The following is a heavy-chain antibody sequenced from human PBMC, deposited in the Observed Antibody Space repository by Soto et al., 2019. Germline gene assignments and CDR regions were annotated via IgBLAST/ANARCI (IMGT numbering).Heavy chain of an antibody. CDR1: GGSISGYY. J-gene: IGHJ4*02. V-gene: IGHV4-4*07. Sequence: QVQLQESGPGLVKPSETLSLTCKVSGGSISGYYWSWIRQSAGKGLEWIGRIYSSGTTAYSPSLRTRLTMSVDTSKNQFSLKVTAVTAADTAVYYCVRVGAVATNGGYFDYWGQGALVTVSA. D-gene: IGHD6-19*01. CDR3: VRVGAVATNGGYFDY. CDR2: IYSSGTT.